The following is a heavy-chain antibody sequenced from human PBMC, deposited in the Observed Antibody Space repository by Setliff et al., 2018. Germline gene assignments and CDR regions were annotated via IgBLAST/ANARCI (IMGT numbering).Heavy chain of an antibody. CDR2: IYPGDSIT. V-gene: IGHV5-51*01. CDR3: ARVPYYYRWDY. Sequence: GESLKISCKGSGYSFSTCWIGWVRQMPGKGLEWMGIIYPGDSITRYSPSFQGQVTISVDKSINTAYLQWSSLRSEDTAVYYCARVPYYYRWDYWGQGTLVTVSS. CDR1: GYSFSTCW. J-gene: IGHJ4*02. D-gene: IGHD1-26*01.